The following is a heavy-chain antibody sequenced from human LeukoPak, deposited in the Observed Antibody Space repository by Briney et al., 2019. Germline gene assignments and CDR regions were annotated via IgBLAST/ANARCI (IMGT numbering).Heavy chain of an antibody. Sequence: PGGSLRLSCAASGFTFSDYYMSWIRQAPGKGLEWVSYISSSSSYIYYADSVKGRFTISRDNAKNSLYLQMNSLRAEDTAVYYCARGDWLYYYMDVWGKGTTVTVSS. CDR2: ISSSSSYI. CDR3: ARGDWLYYYMDV. J-gene: IGHJ6*03. CDR1: GFTFSDYY. D-gene: IGHD2-21*01. V-gene: IGHV3-11*06.